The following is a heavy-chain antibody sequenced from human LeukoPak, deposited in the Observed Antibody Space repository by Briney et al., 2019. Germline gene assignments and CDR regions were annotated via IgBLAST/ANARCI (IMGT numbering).Heavy chain of an antibody. J-gene: IGHJ4*02. CDR1: GFTFSGYE. CDR3: ARGESSTRPFDY. D-gene: IGHD6-13*01. V-gene: IGHV3-48*03. CDR2: ISSSGSTI. Sequence: PGGSLRLSCAASGFTFSGYEMNWVRQAPGKGLEWVSYISSSGSTIYYADSVKGRFTISRDNAKNSLYLQMNSLRAEDTAVYYCARGESSTRPFDYWGQGTLVTVSS.